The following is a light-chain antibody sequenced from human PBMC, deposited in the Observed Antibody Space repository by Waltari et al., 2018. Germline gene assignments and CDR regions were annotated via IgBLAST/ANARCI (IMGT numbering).Light chain of an antibody. CDR3: QQSYSTLFT. CDR1: QSISSY. V-gene: IGKV1-39*01. J-gene: IGKJ3*01. Sequence: DIQMTQSPSSLSASVGDRVTITCRASQSISSYLNWYQQKPGKAPKHLIYAASSLQSGVPSRFSGSGSGTDFTLTISSLQPEDFATYYCQQSYSTLFTFGPGTKVDIK. CDR2: AAS.